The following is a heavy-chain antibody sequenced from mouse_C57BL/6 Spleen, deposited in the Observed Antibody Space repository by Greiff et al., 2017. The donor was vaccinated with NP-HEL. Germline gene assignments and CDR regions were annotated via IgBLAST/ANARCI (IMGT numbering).Heavy chain of an antibody. CDR3: ARHETAQDSYFDY. CDR2: ISSGGSYT. D-gene: IGHD3-2*02. Sequence: EVNLVESGGDLVKPGGSLKLSCAASGFTFSSYGMSWVRQTPDKRLEWVATISSGGSYTYYPDSVKGRFTISRDNAKNTLYLQMSSLKSEDTAMYYCARHETAQDSYFDYWGQGTTLTVSS. J-gene: IGHJ2*01. V-gene: IGHV5-6*01. CDR1: GFTFSSYG.